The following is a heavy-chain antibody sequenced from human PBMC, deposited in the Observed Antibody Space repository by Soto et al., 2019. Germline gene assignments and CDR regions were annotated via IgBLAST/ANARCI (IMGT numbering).Heavy chain of an antibody. CDR2: ISTHNGNT. V-gene: IGHV1-18*01. CDR1: GYTLTSYG. CDR3: ARDGLWAPDY. Sequence: QVPLVQSGAEVKEPGASVKVSCTASGYTLTSYGISWVRQAPAQGLEWMGWISTHNGNTNYAQNLQGRVTMTTDTSTGTVYMELTSLRSDDTAVYYCARDGLWAPDYWGQGTLVTVSS. D-gene: IGHD5-18*01. J-gene: IGHJ4*02.